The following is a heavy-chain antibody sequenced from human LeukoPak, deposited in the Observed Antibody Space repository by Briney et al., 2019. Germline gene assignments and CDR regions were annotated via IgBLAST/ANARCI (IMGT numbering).Heavy chain of an antibody. Sequence: ASVKVSCEASGYTFTGYFMHSMRQAPGQGLEWMAWINPNSGATNYAPKFQGRVTLTRDTSITTAYMELSRLRSDDTAGYYCATDFGRYSGYDFDFCGQGTLVTVSS. D-gene: IGHD5-12*01. CDR2: INPNSGAT. CDR3: ATDFGRYSGYDFDF. J-gene: IGHJ4*02. V-gene: IGHV1-2*02. CDR1: GYTFTGYF.